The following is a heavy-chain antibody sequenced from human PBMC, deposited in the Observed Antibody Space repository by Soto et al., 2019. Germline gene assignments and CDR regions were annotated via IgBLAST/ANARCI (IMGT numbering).Heavy chain of an antibody. V-gene: IGHV3-23*01. D-gene: IGHD3-3*01. J-gene: IGHJ6*03. CDR2: ISGSGGST. Sequence: PGGSLRLSCAASGFTFSSYAMSWVRQAPGKGLEWVSAISGSGGSTYYADSVKGRFTISRDNSKNTLYLQMNSLRAEDTAVYYCSKRGLLSDNVFRSLQWFPHMDVWGKGTTVSV. CDR1: GFTFSSYA. CDR3: SKRGLLSDNVFRSLQWFPHMDV.